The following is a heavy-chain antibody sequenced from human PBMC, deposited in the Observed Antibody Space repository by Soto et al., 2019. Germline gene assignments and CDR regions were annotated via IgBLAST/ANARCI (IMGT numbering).Heavy chain of an antibody. CDR2: IYYSGST. Sequence: SDTLALTCTVSGGSVSSGGYYWSWIRQHPGKGLEWIGYIYYSGSTYYNPSLKSRVTISVDTSKNQFSLKLSSVTAADTAVYYCARESIAAAPPHYWGQGTLVTVSS. CDR1: GGSVSSGGYY. V-gene: IGHV4-31*03. D-gene: IGHD6-13*01. J-gene: IGHJ4*02. CDR3: ARESIAAAPPHY.